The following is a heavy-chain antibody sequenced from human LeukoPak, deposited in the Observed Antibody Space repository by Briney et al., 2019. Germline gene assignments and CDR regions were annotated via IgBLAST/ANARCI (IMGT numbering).Heavy chain of an antibody. Sequence: GGSLRLPCAASGFTFTSYAMTWVRQAPGKGLEWVSAISGGGGSTYYADSVKGRFTISRDNSKNTLYLQMNSLRAEDTAVYYCAKEPFIVVVPAAMGLDYWGQGTLVTVSS. V-gene: IGHV3-23*01. CDR2: ISGGGGST. D-gene: IGHD2-2*01. CDR1: GFTFTSYA. J-gene: IGHJ4*02. CDR3: AKEPFIVVVPAAMGLDY.